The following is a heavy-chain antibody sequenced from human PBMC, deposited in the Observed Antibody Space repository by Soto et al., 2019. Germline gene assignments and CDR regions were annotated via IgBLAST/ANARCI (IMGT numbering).Heavy chain of an antibody. CDR1: GYTFTSYA. CDR3: ARVLVGATPVDY. Sequence: QVQLVQSGAEEKKPGASVKVSCKASGYTFTSYAMHWVRQAPGQRLEWMGWINAGNGNTKYSQKFQGRVTITRDTSASTAYMELSSLRPEDTAVYYCARVLVGATPVDYWGQGTLVTVSS. V-gene: IGHV1-3*05. CDR2: INAGNGNT. J-gene: IGHJ4*02. D-gene: IGHD1-26*01.